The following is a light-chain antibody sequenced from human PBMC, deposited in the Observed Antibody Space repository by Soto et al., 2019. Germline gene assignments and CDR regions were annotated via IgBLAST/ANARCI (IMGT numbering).Light chain of an antibody. J-gene: IGKJ4*01. CDR1: QSVRSF. V-gene: IGKV3-11*01. CDR2: DAS. CDR3: QQRSSWPPALS. Sequence: IVLTQSPATLSLSPGERSTLSCRTSQSVRSFLAWYQQKPGQAPSLLIYDASNRATGVPGRFSGSGSGTDFTLTISSLEPEDFAVYYCQQRSSWPPALSFGGGTKVDIK.